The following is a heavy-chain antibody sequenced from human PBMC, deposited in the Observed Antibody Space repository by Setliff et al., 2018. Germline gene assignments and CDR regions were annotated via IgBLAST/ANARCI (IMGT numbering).Heavy chain of an antibody. J-gene: IGHJ4*02. CDR3: VRDSGKFSFDF. Sequence: PGGSLRLSCAASGFTFSDHRMDWVRLGPGKGLEWIGRMRRKAAGYSAEYAPSVRGRFSVSRDDSKNSFYLQMTSLTTEDTAVYYCVRDSGKFSFDFWGQGTLVTVSS. CDR1: GFTFSDHR. V-gene: IGHV3-72*01. D-gene: IGHD1-26*01. CDR2: MRRKAAGYSA.